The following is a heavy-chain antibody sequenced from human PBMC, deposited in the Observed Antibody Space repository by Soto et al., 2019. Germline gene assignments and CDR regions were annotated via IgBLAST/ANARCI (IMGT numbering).Heavy chain of an antibody. Sequence: SETLSLTCTVSGGSISSGGYYWSWIRQHPGKGLEWIGYIYYSVSTYYNPSLKSRVTISVGTSKNQFSLKLSSVTAADTAVYYCARGVMGNYDSSGYYYEGYFDYWGQGTLVTVSS. CDR2: IYYSVST. J-gene: IGHJ4*02. V-gene: IGHV4-31*03. CDR3: ARGVMGNYDSSGYYYEGYFDY. CDR1: GGSISSGGYY. D-gene: IGHD3-22*01.